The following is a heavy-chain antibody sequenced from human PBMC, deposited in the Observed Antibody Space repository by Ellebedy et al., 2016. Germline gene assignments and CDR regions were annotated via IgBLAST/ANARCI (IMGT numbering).Heavy chain of an antibody. D-gene: IGHD3-16*01. CDR2: IIPIFGAT. J-gene: IGHJ5*02. CDR3: ARDVHPWGGQLLGRFEA. CDR1: GGISNSHG. Sequence: SVKVSXXAPGGISNSHGFSWVRQAPGHGLEWMGGIIPIFGATDYAQRFRGRLIVTADRSTQTVLMERSSLRSEDTAVYYCARDVHPWGGQLLGRFEAWGQGTLVIVSS. V-gene: IGHV1-69*06.